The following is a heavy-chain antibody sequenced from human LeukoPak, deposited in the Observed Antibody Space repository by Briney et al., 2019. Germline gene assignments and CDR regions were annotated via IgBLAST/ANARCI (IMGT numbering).Heavy chain of an antibody. CDR2: IIPIFGTA. D-gene: IGHD2-21*02. CDR3: ATDPNCGGDCPYAEYFQH. V-gene: IGHV1-69*13. J-gene: IGHJ1*01. Sequence: GASVKVSCKASRGTFSSYAISWVRQAPGQGLEWMGGIIPIFGTANYAQKFQGRVTITADESTSTAYMELSSLRSEDTAVYYCATDPNCGGDCPYAEYFQHWGQGTLVTVSS. CDR1: RGTFSSYA.